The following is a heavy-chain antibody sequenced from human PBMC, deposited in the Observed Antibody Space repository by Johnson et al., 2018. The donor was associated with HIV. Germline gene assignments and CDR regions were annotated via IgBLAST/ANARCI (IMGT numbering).Heavy chain of an antibody. CDR3: TGGRDLRAFDI. CDR1: GFTFSCYD. J-gene: IGHJ3*02. CDR2: IRSKAYGGTT. Sequence: VQLLESGGGLVQPGGSLRLSCAASGFTFSCYDMHWVRQAPGKGLEWVSFIRSKAYGGTTEYAASVKGRFTISRDDSKSIAYLQMNSLKTEDTAVYYCTGGRDLRAFDIWGQGTKVTVSS. V-gene: IGHV3-49*04. D-gene: IGHD2-21*02.